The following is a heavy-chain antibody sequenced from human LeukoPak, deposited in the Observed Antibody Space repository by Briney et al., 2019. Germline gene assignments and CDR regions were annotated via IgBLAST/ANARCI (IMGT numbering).Heavy chain of an antibody. J-gene: IGHJ4*02. V-gene: IGHV4-59*08. CDR2: IYYSGST. D-gene: IGHD5-18*01. CDR1: GGSISSYY. Sequence: SETLSLTCTVSGGSISSYYWSWIRQPPGKGLEWIGYIYYSGSTNYNPSLKSRVTISVDTSKNQFSLKLSSVTAADTAVYYCARQDRGRGYSYGHFDYWGQGTLVTVSS. CDR3: ARQDRGRGYSYGHFDY.